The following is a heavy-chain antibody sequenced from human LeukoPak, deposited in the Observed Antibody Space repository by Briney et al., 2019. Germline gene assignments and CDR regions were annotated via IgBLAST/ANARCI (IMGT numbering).Heavy chain of an antibody. Sequence: GGSLRLSCAASRFTFDDYAMHWVRQAPGKGLEWVSGISWNSGSIGYADSVKGRFTISRDNAKNSLYLQMNSLRAEDTALYYCAKDIGSPSGSKAYYGMDVWGQGTTVTVSS. CDR3: AKDIGSPSGSKAYYGMDV. CDR1: RFTFDDYA. D-gene: IGHD1-26*01. J-gene: IGHJ6*02. CDR2: ISWNSGSI. V-gene: IGHV3-9*01.